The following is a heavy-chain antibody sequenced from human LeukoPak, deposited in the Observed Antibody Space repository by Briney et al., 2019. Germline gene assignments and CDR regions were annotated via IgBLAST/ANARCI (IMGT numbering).Heavy chain of an antibody. CDR2: INPNSGGT. V-gene: IGHV1-2*02. J-gene: IGHJ3*02. CDR3: ARAASITGTTPIHDAFDI. CDR1: GYTFTGYY. Sequence: ASVKVSCKASGYTFTGYYIHWVRQAPGQGLEWMGWINPNSGGTNYAQKFQGRVTMTRDTSISTAYMELSRLRSDDTAVYYCARAASITGTTPIHDAFDIWGQGTTVTASS. D-gene: IGHD1-7*01.